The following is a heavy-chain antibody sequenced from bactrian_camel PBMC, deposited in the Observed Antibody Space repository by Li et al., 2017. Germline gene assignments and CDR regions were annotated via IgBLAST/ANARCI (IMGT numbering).Heavy chain of an antibody. J-gene: IGHJ6*01. Sequence: HVQLVESGGGLVRPGESLRLSCAASEFTFSDYWMSWVRQAPGKGLEWVSAINSEGRITYYANSVAGRFTISRDNAKRTLYLQMNNLKPEDTGVYYCTADPFAVVAGSRTCAGAWSQGTQVTVS. CDR1: EFTFSDYW. CDR3: TADPFAVVAGSRTCAGA. CDR2: INSEGRIT. D-gene: IGHD6*01. V-gene: IGHV3S1*01.